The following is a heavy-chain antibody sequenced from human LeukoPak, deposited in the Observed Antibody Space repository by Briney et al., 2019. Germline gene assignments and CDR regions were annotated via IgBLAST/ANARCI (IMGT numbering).Heavy chain of an antibody. CDR2: ISSSGCTI. CDR1: GFTFSSYE. CDR3: ARGLFSSGWYPIDY. V-gene: IGHV3-48*03. Sequence: GGSLRLSCAASGFTFSSYEMNWVRQAPGKGLEWVSYISSSGCTIYYADSVKGRFTISRDNAKNSLYLQMNSLRAEDTAVYYCARGLFSSGWYPIDYWGQGTLVTVSS. D-gene: IGHD6-19*01. J-gene: IGHJ4*02.